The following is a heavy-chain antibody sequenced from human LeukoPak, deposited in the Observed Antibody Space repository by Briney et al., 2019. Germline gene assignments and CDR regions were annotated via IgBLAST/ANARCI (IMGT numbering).Heavy chain of an antibody. CDR2: IYPGDSDT. CDR1: GYRVSSYW. V-gene: IGHV5-51*01. Sequence: NPGESLKIYCKGSGYRVSSYWIGWVRQMPGKGLELMGIIYPGDSDTRYSPSFQGQVIISADKSISTAYLQWSSLKASDTAMYYCATTSPDYGDNNLDCRGQRTLVTVSS. J-gene: IGHJ4*02. D-gene: IGHD4-17*01. CDR3: ATTSPDYGDNNLDC.